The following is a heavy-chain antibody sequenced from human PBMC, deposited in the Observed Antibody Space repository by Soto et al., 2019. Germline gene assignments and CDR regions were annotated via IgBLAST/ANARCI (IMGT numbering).Heavy chain of an antibody. CDR1: GVTFSNYA. CDR3: AKAVTHSYFDN. J-gene: IGHJ4*02. Sequence: DVQLLESGGDLVQPGGSLRLSCAASGVTFSNYAMSWVRQAPGKGLEWVSGVNPSGDNTYLAASVKGRFTISRDNSKNTLYLQMNSLRAEDTAIYYCAKAVTHSYFDNWGQGTLVTVSS. CDR2: VNPSGDNT. D-gene: IGHD2-21*02. V-gene: IGHV3-23*01.